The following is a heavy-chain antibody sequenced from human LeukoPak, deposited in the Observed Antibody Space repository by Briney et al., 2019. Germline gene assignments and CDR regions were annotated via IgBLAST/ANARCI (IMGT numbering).Heavy chain of an antibody. V-gene: IGHV4-39*07. CDR2: IYYSGST. J-gene: IGHJ5*02. CDR1: GGSISSSSYY. Sequence: PSETLSLTCTVSGGSISSSSYYWGWIRQPPGKGLEWIGSIYYSGSTYCNPSLKSRVTISVDTSKNQFSLKLSSVTAADTAVYYCARAGAITMVRGVLNSNNWFDPWGQGTLVTVSS. D-gene: IGHD3-10*01. CDR3: ARAGAITMVRGVLNSNNWFDP.